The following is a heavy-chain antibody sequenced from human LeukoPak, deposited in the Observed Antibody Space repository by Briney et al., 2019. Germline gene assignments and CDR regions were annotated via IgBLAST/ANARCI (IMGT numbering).Heavy chain of an antibody. CDR1: GASLSGYY. J-gene: IGHJ2*01. D-gene: IGHD4-23*01. CDR2: INHGGTT. Sequence: SETLSLTCAVYGASLSGYYWSWIRQPPGKGLEWIGEINHGGTTNYNPSLKSRVTMSIDTSKNQVSLKMRSVAAADTAVYYCARTVVTLDWYFDLWGRGTLVSVSS. V-gene: IGHV4-34*01. CDR3: ARTVVTLDWYFDL.